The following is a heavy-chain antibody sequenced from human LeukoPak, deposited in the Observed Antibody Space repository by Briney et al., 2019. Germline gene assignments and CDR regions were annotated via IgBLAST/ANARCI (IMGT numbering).Heavy chain of an antibody. CDR2: IYYSGST. CDR3: ARHSHYGDLADY. CDR1: GGSISRSSYY. J-gene: IGHJ4*02. Sequence: KPSETLSLTCTVSGGSISRSSYYWGWIRQPPGKGLEWIGSIYYSGSTYYNPSLKSRVTISVDTSKNQFSLKLSPVTAADTAVYYCARHSHYGDLADYWGQGSLVTVSS. V-gene: IGHV4-39*01. D-gene: IGHD4-17*01.